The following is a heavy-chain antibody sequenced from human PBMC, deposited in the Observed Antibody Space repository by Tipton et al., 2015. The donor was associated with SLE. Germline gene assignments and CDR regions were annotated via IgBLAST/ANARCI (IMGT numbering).Heavy chain of an antibody. Sequence: GASLSSADYFWSWIRQSAGKGLEWIGRIYTTGSTHYNPSLQSRVSMSVDTSKNQFSLKLGSVTAADTAIYYCARDGDGSDYWGQGTLVTVSS. J-gene: IGHJ4*02. CDR3: ARDGDGSDY. V-gene: IGHV4-61*02. CDR1: GASLSSADYF. CDR2: IYTTGST. D-gene: IGHD6-25*01.